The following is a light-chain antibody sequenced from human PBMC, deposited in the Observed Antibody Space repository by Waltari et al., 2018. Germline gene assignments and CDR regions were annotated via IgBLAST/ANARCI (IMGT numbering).Light chain of an antibody. CDR2: KAS. J-gene: IGKJ4*01. V-gene: IGKV1-5*03. Sequence: CRASQSVKNNLAWYQQKAGKAPKVLIHKASRLESGVPARFSGSGFGTEFTLTISSLQPDDFATYYCQEYDTLPVTFGGGTKVEIK. CDR1: QSVKNN. CDR3: QEYDTLPVT.